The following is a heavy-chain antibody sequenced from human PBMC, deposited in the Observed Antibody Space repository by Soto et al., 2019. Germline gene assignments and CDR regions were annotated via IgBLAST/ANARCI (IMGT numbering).Heavy chain of an antibody. CDR3: ARVLRGYRNAIALNWFDP. V-gene: IGHV4-31*03. D-gene: IGHD5-18*01. J-gene: IGHJ5*02. CDR1: GGSISSGGYY. CDR2: IYYSGST. Sequence: QVQLQESGPGLVKPSQTLSLTCTVSGGSISSGGYYWSWIRQHPGKGLEWIGYIYYSGSTYYNPSLKSRVTISVDTSKNQFALKLSSVTAADTAVYYCARVLRGYRNAIALNWFDPWGQGTLVTVSS.